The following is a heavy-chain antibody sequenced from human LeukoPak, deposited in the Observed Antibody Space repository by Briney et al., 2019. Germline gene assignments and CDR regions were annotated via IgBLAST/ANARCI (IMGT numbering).Heavy chain of an antibody. J-gene: IGHJ4*02. CDR1: GYTFTSYY. Sequence: RASVKVSCKASGYTFTSYYMHWVRRAPGQGLEWMGIINPSGGSTSYAQKFQGRVTMTRDTSTSTVYMELSSLRSEDTAVYYCAREDPDYYDSSGPFDYWGQGTLVTVSS. CDR3: AREDPDYYDSSGPFDY. D-gene: IGHD3-22*01. CDR2: INPSGGST. V-gene: IGHV1-46*01.